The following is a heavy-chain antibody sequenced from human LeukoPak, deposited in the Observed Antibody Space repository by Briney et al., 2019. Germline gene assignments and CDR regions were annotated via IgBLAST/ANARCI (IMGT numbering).Heavy chain of an antibody. D-gene: IGHD5-12*01. CDR3: ARDFEYSSSTGVY. Sequence: GGSLRLSCAASGFTLSHYGTHWVRQAPGKGLEWVAVIWYDGRTKYYADSVKGRFTISRDNSKNTLYLQMNSLRAEDTAVYYCARDFEYSSSTGVYWGQGTLVTVSS. J-gene: IGHJ4*02. CDR1: GFTLSHYG. V-gene: IGHV3-33*08. CDR2: IWYDGRTK.